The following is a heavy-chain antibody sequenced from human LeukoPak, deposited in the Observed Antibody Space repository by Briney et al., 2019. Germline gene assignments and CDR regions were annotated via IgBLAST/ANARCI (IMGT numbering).Heavy chain of an antibody. V-gene: IGHV4-31*03. D-gene: IGHD2-8*01. J-gene: IGHJ4*02. CDR2: INHSGST. CDR1: GGSISSGGYY. CDR3: ARGGSAFLPQTRLVQFDY. Sequence: PSETLSLTCTVSGGSISSGGYYWSWIRQHPGKGLEWIGEINHSGSTNYNPSLKSRVTISVDTSKNQFSLKLSSVTAADTAVYYCARGGSAFLPQTRLVQFDYWGQGTLVTVSS.